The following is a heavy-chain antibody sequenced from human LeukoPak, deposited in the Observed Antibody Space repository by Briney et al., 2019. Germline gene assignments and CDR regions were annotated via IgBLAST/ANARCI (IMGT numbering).Heavy chain of an antibody. CDR3: ARDRIEYTYGTGFDY. J-gene: IGHJ4*02. CDR2: INSDGIST. D-gene: IGHD3-10*01. V-gene: IGHV3-74*01. CDR1: GFTFSSYW. Sequence: GGSLRLSCAASGFTFSSYWMHWVRQAPEKGLVWVSRINSDGISTSYADSVKGRFTISRDNAKNTLYLQMNSLRAEDTAVYYCARDRIEYTYGTGFDYWGQGTLVTVSS.